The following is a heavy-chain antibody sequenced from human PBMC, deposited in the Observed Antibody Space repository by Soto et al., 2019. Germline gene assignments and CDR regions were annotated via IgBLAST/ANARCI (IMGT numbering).Heavy chain of an antibody. CDR3: ARDEWCSETACYSYEPLGNWLDP. V-gene: IGHV1-18*01. D-gene: IGHD2-15*01. J-gene: IGHJ5*02. CDR2: ISPHNGNT. CDR1: GYSFTTFG. Sequence: ASVKVSCKASGYSFTTFGISWVRQAPGQGLEWMEWISPHNGNTNYAQKVQDRVTMTTDTSTIIAYMELRSLRSDDTAVYYCARDEWCSETACYSYEPLGNWLDPWGQGTQVTVSS.